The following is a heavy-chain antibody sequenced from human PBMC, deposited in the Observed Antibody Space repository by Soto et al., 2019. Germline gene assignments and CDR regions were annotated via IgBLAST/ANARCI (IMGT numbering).Heavy chain of an antibody. CDR3: AGGSGWYIHQ. CDR2: IKTKTDGGTT. Sequence: GGSLRLYCAASGFTFSNVWMTWVRQAPGKGLEWVGRIKTKTDGGTTDYADSLKVRFTISRDNSKNTLYLQMNSLRREDTAVYYCAGGSGWYIHQWGQGTLVTVSS. D-gene: IGHD6-19*01. CDR1: GFTFSNVW. J-gene: IGHJ1*01. V-gene: IGHV3-15*01.